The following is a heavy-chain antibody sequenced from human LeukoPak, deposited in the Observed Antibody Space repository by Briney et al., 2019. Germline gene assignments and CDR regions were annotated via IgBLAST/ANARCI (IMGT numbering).Heavy chain of an antibody. D-gene: IGHD3-3*01. J-gene: IGHJ3*02. CDR1: GFTFSSYS. CDR3: ARDPPYDFWRAQGAFDI. V-gene: IGHV3-66*02. Sequence: PGGSLRLSCAASGFTFSSYSMNWFRQAPGKGLEWVSVIYSGGSTYYADSVKGRFTISRDNSKNTLYLQMNSLRAEDTAVYYCARDPPYDFWRAQGAFDIWGQGTMVTVSS. CDR2: IYSGGST.